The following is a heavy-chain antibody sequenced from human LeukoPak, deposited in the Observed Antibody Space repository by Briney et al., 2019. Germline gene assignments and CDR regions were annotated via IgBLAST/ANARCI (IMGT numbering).Heavy chain of an antibody. CDR3: ARDGSGWYLQVFDY. J-gene: IGHJ4*02. CDR1: GYTFTSCG. Sequence: ASVKVSCKASGYTFTSCGISWVRQAPGQGLEWMGWISAYNGNTNYAQKLQGRVTMTTDTSTSTAYMELRSLRSDDTAVYYCARDGSGWYLQVFDYWGQGTLVTVSS. CDR2: ISAYNGNT. D-gene: IGHD6-19*01. V-gene: IGHV1-18*01.